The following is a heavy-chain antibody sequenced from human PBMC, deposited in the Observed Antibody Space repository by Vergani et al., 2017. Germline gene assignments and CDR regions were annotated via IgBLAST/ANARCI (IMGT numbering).Heavy chain of an antibody. D-gene: IGHD3-10*02. V-gene: IGHV4-59*01. Sequence: QVQLQESGPGLVKPSETLSLTCTVSGGSISSYYWSWIRQPPGKGLEWIGYIYYSGSTNYNPSLKSRVTISVDTSKTQFSLKLSSVTAADTAVYYCARGAKFEGVIYYYYYMDVWGKGTTVTVSS. CDR2: IYYSGST. CDR1: GGSISSYY. CDR3: ARGAKFEGVIYYYYYMDV. J-gene: IGHJ6*03.